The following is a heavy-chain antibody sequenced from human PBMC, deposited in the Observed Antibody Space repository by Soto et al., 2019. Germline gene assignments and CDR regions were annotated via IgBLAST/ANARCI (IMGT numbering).Heavy chain of an antibody. CDR1: GFTFSSYA. V-gene: IGHV3-23*01. CDR2: ISGSGGTT. Sequence: PGGSLRLSCAASGFTFSSYAMSWVRQAPGKGLEWVSAISGSGGTTYYADSVKGRFTISRDNSKNTLYLQMNSLRAEDTAVYYCAKNFYSNWYYFDFWGQGTLVTAPQ. J-gene: IGHJ4*02. CDR3: AKNFYSNWYYFDF. D-gene: IGHD7-27*01.